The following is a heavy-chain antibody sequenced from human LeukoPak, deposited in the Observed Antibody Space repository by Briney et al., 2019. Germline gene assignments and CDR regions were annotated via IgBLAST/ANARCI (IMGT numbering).Heavy chain of an antibody. CDR2: ISWNSGSI. Sequence: GRSLRLSCAASGFTFDDHAMHWVRHAPGKGLEWVSGISWNSGSIVYADSVKGRFTISRDNAKNSLYLQMNSLRAEDTALYYCAKDIATGNRLYYFDYWGQGTLVTVSS. D-gene: IGHD1-14*01. J-gene: IGHJ4*02. CDR1: GFTFDDHA. CDR3: AKDIATGNRLYYFDY. V-gene: IGHV3-9*01.